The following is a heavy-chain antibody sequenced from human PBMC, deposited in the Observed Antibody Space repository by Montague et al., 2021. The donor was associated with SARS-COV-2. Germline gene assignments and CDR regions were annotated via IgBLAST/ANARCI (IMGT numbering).Heavy chain of an antibody. CDR1: GGSITSDYCC. Sequence: TLSLTCTVSGGSITSDYCCWGCIRQPAGQEREWIGHIYSSTSTSYNPSLRSRVTMSVDTTKNQFSLEVSTVTAADTAVYECARDDGDYSYYYGLDVWGQGATVTVSS. CDR3: ARDDGDYSYYYGLDV. D-gene: IGHD4-17*01. J-gene: IGHJ6*02. CDR2: IYSSTST. V-gene: IGHV4-61*09.